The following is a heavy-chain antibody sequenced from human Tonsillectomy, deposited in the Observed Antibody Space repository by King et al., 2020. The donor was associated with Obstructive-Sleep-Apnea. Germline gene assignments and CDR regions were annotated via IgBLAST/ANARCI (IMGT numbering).Heavy chain of an antibody. D-gene: IGHD2-2*01. CDR3: ARGRGDCSSTSCYVGQFDP. J-gene: IGHJ5*02. V-gene: IGHV4-59*01. CDR1: GGSISSYY. Sequence: QLQESGPGLVKPWETLSLTCTVSGGSISSYYWNWIRQPPGKGLEWIGYIYYSGSTNYNPSLKSRVTISVDTSKNQFSLKLTSVTAADTAVYYCARGRGDCSSTSCYVGQFDPWGQGTLVTVSS. CDR2: IYYSGST.